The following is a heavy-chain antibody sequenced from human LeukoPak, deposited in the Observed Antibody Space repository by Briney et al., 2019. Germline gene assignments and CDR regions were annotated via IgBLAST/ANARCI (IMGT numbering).Heavy chain of an antibody. J-gene: IGHJ6*03. Sequence: ASVKVSCKASGYTFTGYYMHWVRQAPGQGLEWMGWINPNSGGTNYAQKFQGRVTMTRDTSISTAYMELNSLRAEDTAVYYCAKVAMGSFPYYYYMDVWGKGTTVTISS. CDR1: GYTFTGYY. CDR2: INPNSGGT. D-gene: IGHD3-10*01. CDR3: AKVAMGSFPYYYYMDV. V-gene: IGHV1-2*02.